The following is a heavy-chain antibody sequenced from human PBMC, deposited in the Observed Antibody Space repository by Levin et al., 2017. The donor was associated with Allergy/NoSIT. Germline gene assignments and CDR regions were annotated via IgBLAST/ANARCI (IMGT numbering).Heavy chain of an antibody. Sequence: PGGSLRLSCTVSGFTFSNAWMNWVRQAPGKGLEWVGRIKSRIDGGTTDYAAPVKGRFTISRDDSKNTLHLQMNSMKTEDTAVYYCTTGPQWVLLPSDYWGLGTVVTVSS. CDR2: IKSRIDGGTT. J-gene: IGHJ4*02. CDR3: TTGPQWVLLPSDY. CDR1: GFTFSNAW. D-gene: IGHD2/OR15-2a*01. V-gene: IGHV3-15*01.